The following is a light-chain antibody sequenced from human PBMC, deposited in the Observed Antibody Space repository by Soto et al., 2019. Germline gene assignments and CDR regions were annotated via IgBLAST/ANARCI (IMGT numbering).Light chain of an antibody. J-gene: IGLJ2*01. CDR3: SSYTGSSINTVV. CDR1: SSDVGGYNY. CDR2: EVS. V-gene: IGLV2-14*01. Sequence: QSALTQPASVSGSPGQSIAISCTGTSSDVGGYNYVSWYQQHPGKAPKLMIFEVSYRPSGVSNRFSGSKSGNTASLTISGLQAEDEADYHCSSYTGSSINTVVFGGGTKLTVL.